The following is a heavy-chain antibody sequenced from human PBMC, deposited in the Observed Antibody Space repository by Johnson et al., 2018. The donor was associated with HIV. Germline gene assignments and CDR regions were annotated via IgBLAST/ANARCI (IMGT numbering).Heavy chain of an antibody. CDR3: ATSTASDALDI. Sequence: VQLVESGGGVVQPGRSLRLSCAASGFTFSSYGMHWVRQTPGKGLEWVAVVWFDGSHKYYADSVKGRFTISRDNSKNTLYLQMNSLRADDTAMYYCATSTASDALDIWGQGTMVTVSS. J-gene: IGHJ3*02. V-gene: IGHV3-33*01. D-gene: IGHD1-1*01. CDR2: VWFDGSHK. CDR1: GFTFSSYG.